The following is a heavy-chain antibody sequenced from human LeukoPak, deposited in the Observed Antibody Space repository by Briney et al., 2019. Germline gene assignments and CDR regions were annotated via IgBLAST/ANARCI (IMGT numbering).Heavy chain of an antibody. D-gene: IGHD1-14*01. J-gene: IGHJ3*02. CDR2: INPNSGGT. Sequence: ASVTVSCKASGYTFTYYFMQWVRQAPAQSLEWMGGINPNSGGTSYAQKFQGRVTMTRDTSISTAYMELSRLRADDTAVYYCARPISGPLSFWAFDIWGRGTRVSVSS. CDR3: ARPISGPLSFWAFDI. V-gene: IGHV1-2*02. CDR1: GYTFTYYF.